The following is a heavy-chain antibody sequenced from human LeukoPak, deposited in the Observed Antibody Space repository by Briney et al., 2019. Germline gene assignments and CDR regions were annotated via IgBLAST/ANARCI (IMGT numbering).Heavy chain of an antibody. J-gene: IGHJ6*03. CDR2: INHSGST. CDR3: ARGKPLYDFWSGYYFNYYYYMDV. CDR1: GGSISSYY. Sequence: SETLSLTCTVSGGSISSYYWSWIRQPPGKGLEWIGEINHSGSTNYNPSLKSRVTISVDTSKNQFSLKLSSVTAADTAVYYCARGKPLYDFWSGYYFNYYYYMDVWGKGTTVTVSS. D-gene: IGHD3-3*01. V-gene: IGHV4-34*01.